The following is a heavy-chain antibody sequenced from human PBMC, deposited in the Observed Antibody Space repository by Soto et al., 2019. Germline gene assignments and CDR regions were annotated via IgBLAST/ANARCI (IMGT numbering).Heavy chain of an antibody. J-gene: IGHJ4*02. V-gene: IGHV3-21*04. CDR1: GFTFTRYS. D-gene: IGHD1-1*01. Sequence: PGWSLRLSCAASGFTFTRYSMNWVRQAPGKGLEWVSSISSTTNYIYYADSMKGRFTVSRDNAKNSVYLEMNSLSAEDTAVYYCAREPATAKPEGVDFWGQGTLVTVSS. CDR2: ISSTTNYI. CDR3: AREPATAKPEGVDF.